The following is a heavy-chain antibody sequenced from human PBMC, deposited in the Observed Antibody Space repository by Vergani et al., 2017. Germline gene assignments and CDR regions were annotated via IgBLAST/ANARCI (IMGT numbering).Heavy chain of an antibody. CDR1: GGSFSGYY. CDR3: ASEEYSSSQIDY. D-gene: IGHD6-13*01. CDR2: IYYSGST. Sequence: QVQLQQWGAGLLKPSETLSLTCAVYGGSFSGYYWSWIRQPPGKGLEWIGSIYYSGSTYYNPSLKSRVTISVDTSKNQFSLKLSSVTAADTAVYYCASEEYSSSQIDYWGQGTLVTVSS. J-gene: IGHJ4*02. V-gene: IGHV4-34*01.